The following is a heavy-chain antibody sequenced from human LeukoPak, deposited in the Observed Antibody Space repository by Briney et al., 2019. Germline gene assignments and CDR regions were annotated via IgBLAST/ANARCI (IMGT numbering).Heavy chain of an antibody. D-gene: IGHD2-2*01. CDR3: ARDQLGYCSSTSCYRTWFDP. J-gene: IGHJ5*02. CDR1: GYTFTGYY. V-gene: IGHV1-2*02. CDR2: INPNSGGT. Sequence: ASVKVSCKASGYTFTGYYMHWVRQAPGQGLEWMGWINPNSGGTNYAQKFQGRVTMTRDTSISTAYMELSRLRSDDTAVYYCARDQLGYCSSTSCYRTWFDPWGQGTLVTVSS.